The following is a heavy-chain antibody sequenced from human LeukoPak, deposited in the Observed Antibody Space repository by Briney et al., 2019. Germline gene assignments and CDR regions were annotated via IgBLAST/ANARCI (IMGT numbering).Heavy chain of an antibody. J-gene: IGHJ4*02. CDR1: DDSINRDF. Sequence: SETLSLTCTASDDSINRDFWTWIRQPQGKGLEWIGYIRHSGRTEYNPSLQNRVTISIDRSKNQFSLRLTSVTAADTAIYYCARLPDISGWPFDYWGQGMLVTVSS. D-gene: IGHD6-19*01. V-gene: IGHV4-59*01. CDR2: IRHSGRT. CDR3: ARLPDISGWPFDY.